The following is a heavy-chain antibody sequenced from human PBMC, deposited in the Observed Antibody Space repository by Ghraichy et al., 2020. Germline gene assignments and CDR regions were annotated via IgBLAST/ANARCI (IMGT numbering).Heavy chain of an antibody. Sequence: SVKVSCKASGGTFSSYAISWVRQAPGQGLEWMGGIIPIFGTANYAQKFQGRVTITADKSTSTAYMELSSLRSEDTAVYYCARACGSGSYPYYYYMDVWGKGTTVTVSS. V-gene: IGHV1-69*06. CDR2: IIPIFGTA. CDR3: ARACGSGSYPYYYYMDV. J-gene: IGHJ6*03. D-gene: IGHD3-10*01. CDR1: GGTFSSYA.